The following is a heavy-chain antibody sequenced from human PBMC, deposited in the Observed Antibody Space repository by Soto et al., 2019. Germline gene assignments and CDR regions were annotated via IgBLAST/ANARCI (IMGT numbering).Heavy chain of an antibody. V-gene: IGHV4-59*01. CDR3: ARDRWEPRGGSFDY. CDR1: GGSISSYY. D-gene: IGHD1-26*01. CDR2: IYYSGST. J-gene: IGHJ4*02. Sequence: PSETLSLTCTVSGGSISSYYWSWIRQPPGKGLEWIGYIYYSGSTNYNPSLKSRVTISVDTSENQFSLKLSSVTAADTAVYYCARDRWEPRGGSFDYWGQGTLVTVSS.